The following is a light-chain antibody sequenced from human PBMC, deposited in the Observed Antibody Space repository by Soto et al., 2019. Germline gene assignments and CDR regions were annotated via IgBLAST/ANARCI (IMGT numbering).Light chain of an antibody. V-gene: IGKV3-20*01. CDR3: QHYRTS. CDR2: GAS. J-gene: IGKJ4*01. CDR1: QSVSSSY. Sequence: EIVLTQSPGTLSLSPGGRATLSCRASQSVSSSYLAWYQQKPGQAPRQLIYGASSRATGIPDRFSGSGSGTDFTLTITRLEPGDVAVYYCQHYRTSFGGGTRVEIK.